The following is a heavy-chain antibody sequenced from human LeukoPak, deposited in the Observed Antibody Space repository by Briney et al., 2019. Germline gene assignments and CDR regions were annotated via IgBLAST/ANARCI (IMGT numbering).Heavy chain of an antibody. CDR3: ARSLGAAAGIFQH. J-gene: IGHJ1*01. Sequence: GASLQISSQGSGYSFTSYWIGWVRQMPGKGLEWMGIIYPGDSDTRYSPSFQGQVTISADKSISTAYLQWSSLKASDTAMYYCARSLGAAAGIFQHWGQGTLVTVSS. V-gene: IGHV5-51*01. CDR1: GYSFTSYW. D-gene: IGHD6-13*01. CDR2: IYPGDSDT.